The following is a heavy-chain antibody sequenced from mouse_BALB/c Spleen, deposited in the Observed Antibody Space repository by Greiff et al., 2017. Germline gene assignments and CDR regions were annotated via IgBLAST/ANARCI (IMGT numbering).Heavy chain of an antibody. Sequence: QVQLQQSGPELVKPGASVKISCKASGYAFSSSWMNWVKQRPGQGLEWIGRIYPGDGDTNYNGKFKGKATLTADKSSSTAYMQLSSLTSVDSAVYFCARPTGYAMDYWGQGTSVTVSS. J-gene: IGHJ4*01. CDR1: GYAFSSSW. CDR2: IYPGDGDT. D-gene: IGHD4-1*02. V-gene: IGHV1-82*01. CDR3: ARPTGYAMDY.